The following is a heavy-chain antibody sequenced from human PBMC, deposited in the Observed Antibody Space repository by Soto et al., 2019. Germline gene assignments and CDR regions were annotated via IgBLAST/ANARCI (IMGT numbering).Heavy chain of an antibody. V-gene: IGHV2-5*02. J-gene: IGHJ4*02. CDR1: GLSLSTRGVG. CDR2: IYWDDDK. D-gene: IGHD1-1*01. CDR3: AHTVQQLQGGREAGYFDY. Sequence: QITLNESGPTSVKPTQILTLTCTFSGLSLSTRGVGVGWIRQAPGKALEWLALIYWDDDKGYSPSLKSRLTMNKDSSKNQVVLTMTDVDPVYTSTYYCAHTVQQLQGGREAGYFDYWGQGALVTVAS.